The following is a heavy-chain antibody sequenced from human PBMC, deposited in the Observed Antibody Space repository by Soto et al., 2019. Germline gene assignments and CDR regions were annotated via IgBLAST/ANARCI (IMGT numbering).Heavy chain of an antibody. CDR2: IYYSGST. D-gene: IGHD5-18*01. CDR1: GGSISSGGYY. J-gene: IGHJ4*02. Sequence: SENLSLTCTVSGGSISSGGYYWSWVRPHPGKGLEWIGYIYYSGSTYYNPSLKSRVTISVDTSKNQFSLKLSSVTAADTAVYYCARERGYSYGYDYWGQGTLVTVSS. CDR3: ARERGYSYGYDY. V-gene: IGHV4-31*03.